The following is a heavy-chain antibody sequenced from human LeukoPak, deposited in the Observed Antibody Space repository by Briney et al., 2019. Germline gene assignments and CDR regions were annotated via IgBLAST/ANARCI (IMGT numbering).Heavy chain of an antibody. D-gene: IGHD5-12*01. CDR3: ARGGESGYDT. CDR2: IYSTGNT. V-gene: IGHV4-39*01. J-gene: IGHJ5*02. CDR1: SGSISSISNY. Sequence: PSETLSLTCTVSSGSISSISNYWGWIRQPPGKVLEWIGNIYSTGNTYYNPSLKSRLTISVDTSKNQLSLKLSSVTAADTAVYYCARGGESGYDTWGQGSLVTVSS.